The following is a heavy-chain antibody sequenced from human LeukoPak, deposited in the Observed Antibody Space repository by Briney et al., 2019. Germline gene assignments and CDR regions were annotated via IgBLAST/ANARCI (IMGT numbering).Heavy chain of an antibody. CDR2: IYYSGST. CDR3: ASCGGDCYHEGWFDP. CDR1: GGSISSYY. J-gene: IGHJ5*02. D-gene: IGHD2-21*01. Sequence: SETLSLTCTVSGGSISSYYWSWIRQPPGKGLEWIGYIYYSGSTNYNPSLKSRVTISVDTSKNQFSLKLSSVTAADTAVYYCASCGGDCYHEGWFDPWGQGTLVTVSS. V-gene: IGHV4-59*01.